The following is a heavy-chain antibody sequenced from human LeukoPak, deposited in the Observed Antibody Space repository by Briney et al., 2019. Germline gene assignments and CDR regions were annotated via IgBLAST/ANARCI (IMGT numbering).Heavy chain of an antibody. Sequence: LGGSLRLSCAASGFTFSSYEMNWVRQAPGKGLEWVSYITGSGNNRHYADSVKGRFTISRDNAKNSLYLQMNSLTAEDTAVYYCARDRGGWYRWFDPWGQGTLVTVSS. V-gene: IGHV3-48*03. D-gene: IGHD6-19*01. CDR1: GFTFSSYE. J-gene: IGHJ5*02. CDR3: ARDRGGWYRWFDP. CDR2: ITGSGNNR.